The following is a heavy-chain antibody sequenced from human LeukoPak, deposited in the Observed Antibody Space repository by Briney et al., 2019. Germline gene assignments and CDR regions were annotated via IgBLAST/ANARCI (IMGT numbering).Heavy chain of an antibody. Sequence: SETLSPTCTVSGGSISSYYWNWIRQPPGKGLEWIGYISYSGSTSYNPSLKSRVTISVDASKNQFSLRLSSVTAADTAVYYCARSHDFDWLTDYWGQGTLVTVSS. D-gene: IGHD3-9*01. CDR1: GGSISSYY. J-gene: IGHJ4*02. CDR2: ISYSGST. V-gene: IGHV4-59*01. CDR3: ARSHDFDWLTDY.